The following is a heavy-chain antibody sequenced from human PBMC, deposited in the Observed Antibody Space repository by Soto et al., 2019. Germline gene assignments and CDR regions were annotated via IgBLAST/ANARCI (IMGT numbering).Heavy chain of an antibody. CDR2: IIPIFGTA. CDR1: GGTFSSYA. CDR3: ARGPATMGYYYRIDV. V-gene: IGHV1-69*06. J-gene: IGHJ6*02. D-gene: IGHD5-12*01. Sequence: ASGKVSCKACGGTFSSYAISWGRQAPGKGLEWMGGIIPIFGTANYAQKFQGRVTITADKSTSTAYMELSSMRSEDTAVYYCARGPATMGYYYRIDVPGQGHTVPVS.